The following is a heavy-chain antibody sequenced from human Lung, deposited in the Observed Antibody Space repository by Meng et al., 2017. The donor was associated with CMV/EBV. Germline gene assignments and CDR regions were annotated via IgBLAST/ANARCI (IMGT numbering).Heavy chain of an antibody. CDR2: ISWNSGSI. CDR3: AKGSSNYDILTD. D-gene: IGHD3-9*01. V-gene: IGHV3-9*01. CDR1: GFTFDDYA. Sequence: GGSLRLXCAASGFTFDDYAMHWVRQAPGKGLEWVSGISWNSGSIGYADSVKGRFTISRDNAKNSLYLQMNSLRAEDTALYYCAKGSSNYDILTDWGQGTLVTVSS. J-gene: IGHJ4*02.